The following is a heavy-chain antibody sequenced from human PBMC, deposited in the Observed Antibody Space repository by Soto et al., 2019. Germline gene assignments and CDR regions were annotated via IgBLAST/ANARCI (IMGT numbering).Heavy chain of an antibody. CDR2: ISGSGGST. Sequence: GGSLRLSCAASGFTFSSYAMSWVRQAPGKGLEWVSAISGSGGSTYYADSVKGRFTISRDNSKNTLYLQMNSLRAEDTAVYYCAKDLVYYGSGSYVKWGQGTLVTVSS. D-gene: IGHD3-10*01. CDR3: AKDLVYYGSGSYVK. CDR1: GFTFSSYA. V-gene: IGHV3-23*01. J-gene: IGHJ4*02.